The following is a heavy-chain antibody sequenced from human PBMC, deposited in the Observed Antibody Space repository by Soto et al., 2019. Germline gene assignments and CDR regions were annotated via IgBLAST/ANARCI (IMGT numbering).Heavy chain of an antibody. D-gene: IGHD3-10*01. CDR1: GFTFSDYY. J-gene: IGHJ3*02. Sequence: GVLRLSCAASGFTFSDYYMSWIRQAPGKGLEWVSYISSSSSYTNYADSVKGRFTISRDNAKNSLYLQMNSLRAEDTAVYYCTSKFGQLLAEAFDIWGQGTMVTVSS. CDR3: TSKFGQLLAEAFDI. V-gene: IGHV3-11*03. CDR2: ISSSSSYT.